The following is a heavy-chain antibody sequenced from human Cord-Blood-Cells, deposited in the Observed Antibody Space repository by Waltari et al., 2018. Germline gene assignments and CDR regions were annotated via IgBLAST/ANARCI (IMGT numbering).Heavy chain of an antibody. D-gene: IGHD4-17*01. V-gene: IGHV3-7*01. CDR2: IKQNGSEK. CDR3: ARDHDYGDYYFDY. J-gene: IGHJ4*02. Sequence: EVQLLASGGGLLKPGGSLSLPCAASGLTFSIYWMSWVRQAPGKGREWVANIKQNGSEKYYVASVKGRFTISRDNAKNSLYLQMNRLRAEDTAVYYCARDHDYGDYYFDYWGQGTLVTVSS. CDR1: GLTFSIYW.